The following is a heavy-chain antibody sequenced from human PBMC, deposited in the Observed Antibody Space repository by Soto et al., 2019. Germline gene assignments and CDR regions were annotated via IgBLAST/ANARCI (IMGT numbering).Heavy chain of an antibody. V-gene: IGHV5-51*01. CDR3: ATSNATGYSYGNNYYYYYGMDV. CDR2: IYPGDSDT. D-gene: IGHD5-18*01. Sequence: GESLKISCKGSGYSFTSYWIGWVRQMPGKGLEWMGIIYPGDSDTRYSPSFQGQVTISADKSISTAYLQWSSLKASDTAMYYCATSNATGYSYGNNYYYYYGMDVWGQGTTVTVSS. J-gene: IGHJ6*02. CDR1: GYSFTSYW.